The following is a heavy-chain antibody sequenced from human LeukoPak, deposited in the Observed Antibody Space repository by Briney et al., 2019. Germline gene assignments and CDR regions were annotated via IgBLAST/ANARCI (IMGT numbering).Heavy chain of an antibody. V-gene: IGHV1-18*01. CDR3: ARGGDSSGWSYYYYYMDV. CDR2: ISAYNGNT. CDR1: GYTFTSYG. J-gene: IGHJ6*03. Sequence: ASVTVSCKASGYTFTSYGISWVRQAPGQGLEWMGWISAYNGNTNYAQKLQGGVTMTTDTSTSTAYMELRSLRSDDTAVYYCARGGDSSGWSYYYYYMDVWGKGTTVTVSS. D-gene: IGHD6-19*01.